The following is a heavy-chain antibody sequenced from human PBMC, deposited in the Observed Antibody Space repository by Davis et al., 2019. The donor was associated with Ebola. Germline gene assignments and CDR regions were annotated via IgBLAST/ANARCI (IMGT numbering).Heavy chain of an antibody. CDR2: INGGGSAT. J-gene: IGHJ5*02. D-gene: IGHD1-1*01. CDR1: GFSFSNSD. CDR3: AGDPNWESGS. Sequence: GESLKISCEGTGFSFSNSDMNWVRLAPGRGPEWVSNINGGGSATYYADSVEGRFTISRDNSKKTLYLQMDSLRIEDTAQYYCAGDPNWESGSWGQGTLVSVSS. V-gene: IGHV3-23*01.